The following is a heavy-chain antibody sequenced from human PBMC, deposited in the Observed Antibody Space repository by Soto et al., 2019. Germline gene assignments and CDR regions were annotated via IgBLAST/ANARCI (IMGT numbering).Heavy chain of an antibody. CDR3: ARGSASLGW. D-gene: IGHD6-19*01. CDR2: INPYNAKT. V-gene: IGHV1-18*01. Sequence: QVQLVQSGAEVKKPGASVKVSCKASGYTFTNYGITWVRQAPGQGLERMGWINPYNAKTNSAQKFQGRVSMTTDTSSSTAYMEVLSLRSDDTAIYSCARGSASLGWWGQGTLVTVSS. CDR1: GYTFTNYG. J-gene: IGHJ4*02.